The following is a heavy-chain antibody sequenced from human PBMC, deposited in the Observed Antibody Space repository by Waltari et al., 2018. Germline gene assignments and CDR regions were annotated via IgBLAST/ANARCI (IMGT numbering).Heavy chain of an antibody. CDR3: TRDESADKIDH. J-gene: IGHJ4*02. CDR1: GFTFSSYG. V-gene: IGHV3-33*01. D-gene: IGHD2-15*01. CDR2: IWYDGSNK. Sequence: QVQLVESGGGVVQPGRSLRLSCAASGFTFSSYGMHWVRQAPGKGLEWVAVIWYDGSNKYYADSVKGRFTISRDNSKNTLYLQMNSLRVEDTAVYYCTRDESADKIDHWGQGTLVTVSS.